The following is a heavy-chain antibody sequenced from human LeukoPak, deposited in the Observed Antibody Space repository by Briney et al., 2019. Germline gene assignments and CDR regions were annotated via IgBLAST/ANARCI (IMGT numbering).Heavy chain of an antibody. CDR3: AKDRRRGHSGYSTGSKSVFDY. CDR1: GFTFSSYW. J-gene: IGHJ4*02. V-gene: IGHV3-74*01. CDR2: INTDETRT. Sequence: GGSLRLSCTASGFTFSSYWMHWVRQAPGKGLLWVSRINTDETRTNYADSVKGRLTISRDNAKNTLYLQMNSPRAEDTAVYYCAKDRRRGHSGYSTGSKSVFDYWGQGTLVTVSS. D-gene: IGHD5-12*01.